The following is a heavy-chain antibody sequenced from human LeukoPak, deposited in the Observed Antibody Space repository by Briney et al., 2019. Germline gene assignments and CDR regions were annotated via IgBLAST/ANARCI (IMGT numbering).Heavy chain of an antibody. J-gene: IGHJ5*02. CDR1: GGSINSGSYY. D-gene: IGHD3-22*01. CDR3: ARGYSSGSDWFDP. Sequence: SETLSLTCTVSGGSINSGSYYWSWIRQPAEQGLEWIGRIYTSGSTNYNPSFRSRVIIPLDTSKKQFSLKLYSVTAADTAVYYCARGYSSGSDWFDPWGQGILVTVSS. CDR2: IYTSGST. V-gene: IGHV4-61*02.